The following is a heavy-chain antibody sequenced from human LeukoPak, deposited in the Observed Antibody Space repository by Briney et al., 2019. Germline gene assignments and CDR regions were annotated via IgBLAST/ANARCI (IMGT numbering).Heavy chain of an antibody. CDR1: GGSINTHYYY. CDR3: GRHVGWTTATTSRFFD. D-gene: IGHD4-17*01. J-gene: IGHJ4*02. CDR2: IHINGDT. Sequence: SETLSLTCTVSGGSINTHYYYWGWIRQPPGKGLEWIATIHINGDTFFNPSLESRVTISVDKSRNQFSLRLSSVSAADAAVYYCGRHVGWTTATTSRFFDWSQGTLVIVSS. V-gene: IGHV4-39*01.